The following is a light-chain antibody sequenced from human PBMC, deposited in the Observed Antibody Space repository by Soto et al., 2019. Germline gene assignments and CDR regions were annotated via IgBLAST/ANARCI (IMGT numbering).Light chain of an antibody. V-gene: IGLV3-21*04. J-gene: IGLJ2*01. CDR3: QVWDSSSDHRVV. CDR2: YDS. CDR1: NIGSKS. Sequence: SYELTQPPSVSVAPGKTARITCGGNNIGSKSVHWYQQKPGQAPVLVIYYDSDRPSGIPERFSGSNSGNTATLTISRVEAWDEADYYCQVWDSSSDHRVVFGGGTKLTVL.